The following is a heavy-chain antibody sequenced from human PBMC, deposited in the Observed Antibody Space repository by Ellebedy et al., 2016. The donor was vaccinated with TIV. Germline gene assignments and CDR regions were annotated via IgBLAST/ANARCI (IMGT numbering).Heavy chain of an antibody. J-gene: IGHJ5*02. CDR2: ISSSSSYI. CDR1: GFTFSDYY. V-gene: IGHV3-21*01. Sequence: GGSLRLSXAASGFTFSDYYMNWVRQAPGKGLEWVSSISSSSSYIYYADSVKGRFTISRDNAKNSLYLQMNSLRAEDTAVYYCARGVPDWFNPWGQGTLVTVSS. CDR3: ARGVPDWFNP.